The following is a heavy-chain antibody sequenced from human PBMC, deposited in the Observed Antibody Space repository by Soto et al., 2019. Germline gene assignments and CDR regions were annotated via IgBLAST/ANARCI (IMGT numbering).Heavy chain of an antibody. CDR1: GFTFSSYA. CDR2: ISYDGSNK. D-gene: IGHD1-7*01. CDR3: ARGVLGLELRGWFDP. J-gene: IGHJ5*02. Sequence: QVQLVESGGGVVQPGRSLRLSCAASGFTFSSYAMHWVRQAPGKGLEWVAVISYDGSNKYYADSVKGRFTISRDNSKNTRYLQMNSLRAEDTAVYYCARGVLGLELRGWFDPWGQGTLVTVSS. V-gene: IGHV3-30-3*01.